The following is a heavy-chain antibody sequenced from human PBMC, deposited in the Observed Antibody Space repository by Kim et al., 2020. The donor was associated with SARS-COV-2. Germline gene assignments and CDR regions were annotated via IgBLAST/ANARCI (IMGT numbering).Heavy chain of an antibody. V-gene: IGHV1-18*04. CDR3: ARGPGYSSSWYTSYYYGMDV. J-gene: IGHJ6*02. CDR1: GYTFTSYG. CDR2: ISAYNGNT. Sequence: ASVKVSCKASGYTFTSYGISWVRQAPGQGLEWMGWISAYNGNTNYAQKLQGRVTMTTDTSTSTAYMELRSLRSDDTAVYYCARGPGYSSSWYTSYYYGMDVWGQGTTVTVSS. D-gene: IGHD6-13*01.